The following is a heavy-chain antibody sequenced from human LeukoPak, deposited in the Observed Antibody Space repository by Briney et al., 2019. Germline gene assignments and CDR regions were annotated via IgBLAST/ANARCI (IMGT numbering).Heavy chain of an antibody. CDR2: IIPIFGTA. D-gene: IGHD2-15*01. J-gene: IGHJ5*02. Sequence: AASVKVSCKVSGGTFSSYAISWVRQAPGQGLEWMGGIIPIFGTANYAQKFQGRVTITADESTSTAYMELSSLRSDDTAVYYCARDQRSCSGGSCYPGWFAPWGQGTLVTVSS. CDR1: GGTFSSYA. CDR3: ARDQRSCSGGSCYPGWFAP. V-gene: IGHV1-69*13.